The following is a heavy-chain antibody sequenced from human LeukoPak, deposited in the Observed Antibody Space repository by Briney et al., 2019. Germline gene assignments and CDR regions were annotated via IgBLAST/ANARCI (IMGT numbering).Heavy chain of an antibody. CDR3: ARGQEFDDGVFDS. Sequence: GGSLRLSCAASGFTFSNAWMSWVRQAPGKGLEWVSTIRSNGATAYNADSVKGRFTISRDNSKNTVYLQMNSLRVEDTAIYYCARGQEFDDGVFDSWGQGTLVTVSS. J-gene: IGHJ4*02. V-gene: IGHV3-23*01. CDR2: IRSNGATA. CDR1: GFTFSNAW. D-gene: IGHD1-1*01.